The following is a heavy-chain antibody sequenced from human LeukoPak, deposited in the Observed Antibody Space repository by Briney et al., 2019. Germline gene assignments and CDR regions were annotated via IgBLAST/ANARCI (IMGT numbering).Heavy chain of an antibody. Sequence: ASVKVSCKASGYSLTTYYMHWVRQAPGQGLGWMAIINPSGGSTNYAQKLQGRVTMTRDTPTNTVYMEMSSLRIEDTAVYYCASVYLHGMDVWGQGTTVTVSS. CDR2: INPSGGST. CDR1: GYSLTTYY. J-gene: IGHJ6*02. D-gene: IGHD1-14*01. CDR3: ASVYLHGMDV. V-gene: IGHV1-46*01.